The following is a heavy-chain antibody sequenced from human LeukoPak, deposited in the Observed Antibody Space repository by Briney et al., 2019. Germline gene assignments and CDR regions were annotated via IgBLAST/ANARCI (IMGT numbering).Heavy chain of an antibody. V-gene: IGHV3-74*01. Sequence: GGSLRLSCAASGFTFSSDWMHWVRQAPGKGLLWVSRINSDGSSTRYADSVKGRFTISRDNAKNTLYLQMNSLRAEDTAVYYCARENWGSSFDYWGQGTLVTVSS. CDR1: GFTFSSDW. CDR2: INSDGSST. CDR3: ARENWGSSFDY. D-gene: IGHD7-27*01. J-gene: IGHJ4*02.